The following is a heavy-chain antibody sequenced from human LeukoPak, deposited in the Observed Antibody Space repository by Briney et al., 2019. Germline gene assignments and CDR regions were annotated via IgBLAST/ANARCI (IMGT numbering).Heavy chain of an antibody. V-gene: IGHV1-2*02. CDR2: LDPNSGAT. J-gene: IGHJ4*02. CDR3: AKAGGAHMTDY. D-gene: IGHD2-8*02. CDR1: GYTFIGYY. Sequence: ASVKVSCKASGYTFIGYYIHWVRLAPGQGLEWMGWLDPNSGATNYAQKFQGRVTMTRDTSIRTAYMEVSTLRSDDAAVYYCAKAGGAHMTDYWGQGTLVTISS.